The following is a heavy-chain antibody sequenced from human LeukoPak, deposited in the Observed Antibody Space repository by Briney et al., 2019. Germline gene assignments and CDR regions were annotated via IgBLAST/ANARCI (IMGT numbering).Heavy chain of an antibody. D-gene: IGHD3-10*01. V-gene: IGHV3-30-3*01. J-gene: IGHJ4*02. CDR1: GFTFSSYA. CDR3: ARTTVRGVIVPGY. Sequence: GGSLRLSCAASGFTFSSYAMHWVRQAPGKGLEWVAVISYDGSNKYYADSVKGRFTISRDNSKNTLYLQMNSLRAEDTAVYYCARTTVRGVIVPGYWGQGTLVTVSS. CDR2: ISYDGSNK.